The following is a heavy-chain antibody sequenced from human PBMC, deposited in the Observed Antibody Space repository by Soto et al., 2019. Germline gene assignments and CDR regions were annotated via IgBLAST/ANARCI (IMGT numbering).Heavy chain of an antibody. CDR1: GFTFSSYA. J-gene: IGHJ4*02. V-gene: IGHV1-3*01. D-gene: IGHD6-19*01. CDR3: ARLGGQWLALDY. Sequence: QVQLVESGGGVVQPGRSLRLSCAASGFTFSSYAMHWVRQAPGQRLEWMGWINAGNGNTKYSQKFQGRVTITRDTSASTAYMELSSLRSEDTAVYYCARLGGQWLALDYWGQGTLVTVSS. CDR2: INAGNGNT.